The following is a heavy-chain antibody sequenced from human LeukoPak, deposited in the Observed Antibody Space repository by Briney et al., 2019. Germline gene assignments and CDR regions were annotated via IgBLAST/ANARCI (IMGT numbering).Heavy chain of an antibody. Sequence: PGGSLRLSCAASGFTFSSYWMSWVRQAPGKGLEWVSVIYSGGSTYYADSVKGRFTISRDNSKNTLYLQMNSLRAEDTAVYYCARDPYGGNSLESASWGQGTLVTVSS. CDR3: ARDPYGGNSLESAS. CDR2: IYSGGST. D-gene: IGHD4-23*01. J-gene: IGHJ4*02. V-gene: IGHV3-53*01. CDR1: GFTFSSYW.